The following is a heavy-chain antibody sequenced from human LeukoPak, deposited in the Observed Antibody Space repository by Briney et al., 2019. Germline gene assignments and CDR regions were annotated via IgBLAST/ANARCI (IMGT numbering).Heavy chain of an antibody. CDR1: GFTFSSYT. Sequence: GGSLRLSCAASGFTFSSYTMNWVRQAPGKGLEWVSSITSNTRYIFYADSVKGRFTISRDNAKKSLYLQMNSLRAEDTAVYYCAKSPRYSGPPDDYWGQGTLVTVSS. J-gene: IGHJ4*02. D-gene: IGHD1-14*01. V-gene: IGHV3-21*01. CDR2: ITSNTRYI. CDR3: AKSPRYSGPPDDY.